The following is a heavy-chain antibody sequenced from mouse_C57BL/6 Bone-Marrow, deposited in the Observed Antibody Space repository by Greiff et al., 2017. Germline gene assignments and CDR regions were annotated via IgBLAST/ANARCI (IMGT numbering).Heavy chain of an antibody. CDR3: ARRYTLY. V-gene: IGHV1-85*01. Sequence: QVQLQQSGPELVKPGASVKLSCKASGYTFTSYDINWVKQRPGQGLEWIGWIYPRVGSTKYNEKFKGKATLTLDTSSSTAYMELHSLTSEDSAVYFCARRYTLYWGQGTTLTVSS. CDR1: GYTFTSYD. D-gene: IGHD1-1*01. CDR2: IYPRVGST. J-gene: IGHJ2*01.